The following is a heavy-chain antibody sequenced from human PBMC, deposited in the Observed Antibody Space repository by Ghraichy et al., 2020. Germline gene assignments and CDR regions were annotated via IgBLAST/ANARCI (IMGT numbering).Heavy chain of an antibody. CDR3: AREDRGAVGAPDP. V-gene: IGHV1-18*01. Sequence: ASVKVSCKASGYTFTTYGISWVRQAPGQGLEWMGWTSAYNGNTNYAQKHQGRVTMTTDTSTSTAYMELRSLRSDDTAVYYCAREDRGAVGAPDPWGQGTLVTVSS. CDR2: TSAYNGNT. CDR1: GYTFTTYG. D-gene: IGHD1-26*01. J-gene: IGHJ5*02.